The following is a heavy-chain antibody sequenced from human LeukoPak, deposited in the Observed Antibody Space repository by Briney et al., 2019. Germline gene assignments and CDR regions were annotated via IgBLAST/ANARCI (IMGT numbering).Heavy chain of an antibody. CDR3: ARDRGNGYGYLDY. CDR2: LSYSGST. J-gene: IGHJ4*02. CDR1: GGSIDAYY. D-gene: IGHD5-18*01. Sequence: MPSETLSLTCTVSGGSIDAYYWSWIRQPPGKGLEWIGFLSYSGSTNYNPSLKSRVTISVDTSKNQFSLKLSSVTAADTAVYYCARDRGNGYGYLDYWGQGTLVTASS. V-gene: IGHV4-59*01.